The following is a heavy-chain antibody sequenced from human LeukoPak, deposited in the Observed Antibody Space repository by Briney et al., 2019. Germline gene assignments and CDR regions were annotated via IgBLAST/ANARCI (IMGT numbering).Heavy chain of an antibody. CDR1: GGSFSGYY. CDR2: INHSGST. J-gene: IGHJ4*02. CDR3: ARAPDLYSSGWWVDY. Sequence: SETLSLTCAVYGGSFSGYYWSWIRQHPGKGLEWIGEINHSGSTNYNPPLKSRVTISVDTAKNQFSLKLSSVTAADTAVYYCARAPDLYSSGWWVDYWGQGTLVTVSS. D-gene: IGHD6-19*01. V-gene: IGHV4-34*01.